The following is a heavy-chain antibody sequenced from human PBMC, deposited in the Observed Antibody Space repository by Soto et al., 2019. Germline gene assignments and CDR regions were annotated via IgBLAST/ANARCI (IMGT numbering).Heavy chain of an antibody. J-gene: IGHJ3*02. CDR1: GFTVSSNY. CDR2: IYSGGST. CDR3: ASDTLSSGWPNAFDI. V-gene: IGHV3-53*04. Sequence: GGSLRLSCAASGFTVSSNYMSWVRQAPGKGLEWVSVIYSGGSTYYADSVKGRFTISRHNSKNTLYPQMNSLRAEDTAVYYCASDTLSSGWPNAFDIWGQGTMVTVSS. D-gene: IGHD6-19*01.